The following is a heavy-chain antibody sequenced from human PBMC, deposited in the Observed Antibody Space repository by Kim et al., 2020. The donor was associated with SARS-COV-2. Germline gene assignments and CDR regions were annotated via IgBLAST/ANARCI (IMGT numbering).Heavy chain of an antibody. CDR3: ARIAPGWYTVN. D-gene: IGHD6-19*01. CDR2: IYSEHT. CDR1: GSSISDSY. Sequence: SETLSLTCTVSGSSISDSYWSWIRQPPGTGLECIGYIYSEHTAYSPSLKSRATLSVDTSRHQVSLLLRSVTAADTAIYFCARIAPGWYTVNCGQGTLLT. V-gene: IGHV4-59*13. J-gene: IGHJ1*01.